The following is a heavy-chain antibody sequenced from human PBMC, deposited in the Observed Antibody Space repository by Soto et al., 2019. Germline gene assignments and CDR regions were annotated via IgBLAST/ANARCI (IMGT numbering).Heavy chain of an antibody. J-gene: IGHJ4*02. CDR2: IKQDGSGT. CDR1: GLTFSSYW. Sequence: GGSLRLSCAASGLTFSSYWMSWVRQAPGKGLEWVANIKQDGSGTFYVDSVKGRFTISRDNAKNSLYLQMNSLRAEDTGVYYCACFRSGYFDYWGQGTLVTVSS. V-gene: IGHV3-7*01. D-gene: IGHD3-3*01. CDR3: ACFRSGYFDY.